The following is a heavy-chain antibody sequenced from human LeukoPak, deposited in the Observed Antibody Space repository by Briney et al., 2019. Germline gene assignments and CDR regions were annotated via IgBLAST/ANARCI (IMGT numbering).Heavy chain of an antibody. Sequence: GGSLRLSCAASGFTFTDSAMHWVRRAPGAGLEWVALIRSGGSNEYYADSVKGRFTIYRDNAKNMLYLQMNRLSAEDTAMYYCARDLGHSSGHGLDVWGQGTTVTVSS. CDR3: ARDLGHSSGHGLDV. J-gene: IGHJ6*02. D-gene: IGHD6-19*01. CDR1: GFTFTDSA. CDR2: IRSGGSNE. V-gene: IGHV3-30*02.